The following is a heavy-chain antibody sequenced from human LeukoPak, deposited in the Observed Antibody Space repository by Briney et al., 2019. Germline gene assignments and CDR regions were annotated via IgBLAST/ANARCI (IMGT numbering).Heavy chain of an antibody. D-gene: IGHD3-22*01. J-gene: IGHJ4*02. V-gene: IGHV3-74*01. CDR3: ARGPWYYYDSSGYYYVDYFDY. Sequence: LPGGSLRLSCAASGFTFSSYWMHWVRQAPGKGLVWVSRINGDGSSTSYADSVKGRFTISRDNAKNTLYLQMNSLRAEDTAVYYCARGPWYYYDSSGYYYVDYFDYWGQGTLVTVSS. CDR2: INGDGSST. CDR1: GFTFSSYW.